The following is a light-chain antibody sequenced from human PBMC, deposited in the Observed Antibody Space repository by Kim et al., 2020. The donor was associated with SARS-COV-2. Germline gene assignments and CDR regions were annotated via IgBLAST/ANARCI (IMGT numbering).Light chain of an antibody. Sequence: QSALTQPTSVSGSPGQSITISCTGTRSDVGSYNLVSWYQQHPGKAPKLMIYEVSKRPSGVSNRFSGSKSGNTASLTISGLQAEDEADYYCCSYAGSSNVVFGGGTQLTVL. CDR1: RSDVGSYNL. J-gene: IGLJ2*01. CDR2: EVS. V-gene: IGLV2-23*02. CDR3: CSYAGSSNVV.